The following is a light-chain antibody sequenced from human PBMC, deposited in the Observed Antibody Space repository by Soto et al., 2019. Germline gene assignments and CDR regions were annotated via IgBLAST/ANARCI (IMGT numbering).Light chain of an antibody. CDR1: QSVSSSY. CDR2: GAS. CDR3: VPYGSSPYT. V-gene: IGKV3-20*01. J-gene: IGKJ2*01. Sequence: EIVLTQSPGTLSLSPGERATLSCRASQSVSSSYLAWYQQRPGQAPRPLIYGASSRATGIPDRFSGSGSGTDFTLTISRLEPEDFPVYYCVPYGSSPYTFGQGTKLEIK.